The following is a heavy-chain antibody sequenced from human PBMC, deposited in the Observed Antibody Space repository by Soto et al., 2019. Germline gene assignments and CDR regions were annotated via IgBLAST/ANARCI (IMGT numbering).Heavy chain of an antibody. CDR1: GYTFTSYY. CDR3: ARDVGTIRDGGYYFDY. J-gene: IGHJ4*02. CDR2: INPSGGST. Sequence: QVQLVQSGAEVKKPGASVKVSCKASGYTFTSYYMHWVRQAPGQGLEWMGIINPSGGSTSYAQKFQGRVTMTRDTSTSKVYMELSSLRSEDTAVYYWARDVGTIRDGGYYFDYWGQGTLVTVSS. D-gene: IGHD5-12*01. V-gene: IGHV1-46*01.